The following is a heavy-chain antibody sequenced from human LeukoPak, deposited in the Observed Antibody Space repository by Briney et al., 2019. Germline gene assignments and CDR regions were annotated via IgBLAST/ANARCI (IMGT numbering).Heavy chain of an antibody. V-gene: IGHV1-46*01. J-gene: IGHJ3*02. D-gene: IGHD3-10*01. CDR1: GYTFTSYY. CDR2: INPSGGST. Sequence: ASVKVSCKASGYTFTSYYMHWVRQAPGQGLEWMGIINPSGGSTSYAQKFQGRVTMTRDTSTSTAYMELSSLRSEDTAVYYCARAGYYYGSGSYIDIWGQGTMVTVSS. CDR3: ARAGYYYGSGSYIDI.